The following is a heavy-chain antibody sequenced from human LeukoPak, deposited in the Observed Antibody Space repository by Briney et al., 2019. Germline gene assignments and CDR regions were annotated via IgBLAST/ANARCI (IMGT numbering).Heavy chain of an antibody. CDR1: GGSISNNNYY. J-gene: IGHJ4*02. V-gene: IGHV4-39*01. CDR3: ATWRTAKTGFDY. Sequence: PSETLSLTCTVSGGSISNNNYYWAWIRQPPGKGLECIGSIYYSGSPYYNPSLKSRVTISVDTSKNQFSLRLSSVTAADTAVYYCATWRTAKTGFDYWGQGTLVTVSS. D-gene: IGHD1-1*01. CDR2: IYYSGSP.